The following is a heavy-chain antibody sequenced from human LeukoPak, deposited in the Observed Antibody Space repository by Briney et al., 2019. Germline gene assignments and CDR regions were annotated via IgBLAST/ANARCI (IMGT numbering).Heavy chain of an antibody. J-gene: IGHJ4*02. CDR1: GFIFSSDG. CDR3: ARDLGIMYRVIYPGYSDF. Sequence: GGSLRLSCAASGFIFSSDGMHWVRQAPDKGLEWVAATWYDGSNELYADSVKGRFTISRDNSKNTLYLQMDSLRVEDTAVYYCARDLGIMYRVIYPGYSDFWGQGTLVTVSS. D-gene: IGHD2-21*01. V-gene: IGHV3-33*01. CDR2: TWYDGSNE.